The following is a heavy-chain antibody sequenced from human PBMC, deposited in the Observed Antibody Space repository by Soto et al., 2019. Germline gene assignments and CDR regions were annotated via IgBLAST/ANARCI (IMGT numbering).Heavy chain of an antibody. V-gene: IGHV3-30*18. D-gene: IGHD6-13*01. J-gene: IGHJ6*02. CDR2: ISYDGSNK. Sequence: GGSLRLSCAASGFTFSSYGMHWVRQAPGKGLEWVAVISYDGSNKYYADSVKGRFTISRDNSKNTLYLQTNSLRAEDTAVYYCAKVKQQLVRVYYYGMDVWGQGTTVTVSS. CDR1: GFTFSSYG. CDR3: AKVKQQLVRVYYYGMDV.